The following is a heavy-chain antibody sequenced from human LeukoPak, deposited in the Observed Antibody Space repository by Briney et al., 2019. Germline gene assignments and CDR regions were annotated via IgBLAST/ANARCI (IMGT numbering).Heavy chain of an antibody. D-gene: IGHD1-26*01. J-gene: IGHJ4*02. CDR2: ISDSGGST. CDR3: AKGGKWDVTPFDY. CDR1: GFTFSSYA. Sequence: GGSLRLSCAASGFTFSSYAMSWVRQAPGKGLEWVSIISDSGGSTYYADSVKGRFTISRDNSKNTLYLQVNSLRAEDTAVYYCAKGGKWDVTPFDYWGQGTLVTVSS. V-gene: IGHV3-23*01.